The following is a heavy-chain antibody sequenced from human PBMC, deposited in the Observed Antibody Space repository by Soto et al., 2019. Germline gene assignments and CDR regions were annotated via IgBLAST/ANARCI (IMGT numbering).Heavy chain of an antibody. Sequence: EVQLLESGGGLVQPGGSLRLSCAASGFTFSSYAMSWVRQAPGKGLEWVSAISGSGGSTYYADSVKGRFTISRDNSKNTMYLQMNSLRAEDTAVYYCAKDDGIAVAGPDWGQGTLVTVSS. CDR1: GFTFSSYA. D-gene: IGHD6-19*01. CDR2: ISGSGGST. CDR3: AKDDGIAVAGPD. V-gene: IGHV3-23*01. J-gene: IGHJ4*02.